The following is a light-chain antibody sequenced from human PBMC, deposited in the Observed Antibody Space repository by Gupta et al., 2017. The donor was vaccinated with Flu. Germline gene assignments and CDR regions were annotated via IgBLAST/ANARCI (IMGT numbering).Light chain of an antibody. CDR3: QQYNYWPWT. V-gene: IGKV3-15*01. Sequence: IVMTQSSATLSVSPGERATLSCRASQSVSSNFAWYQHKPGQAPRLLIYGAFTRATGIPARFSGSGSGTEFTLTITSLQSEDFAVYYCQQYNYWPWTFGQGTKVEIK. J-gene: IGKJ1*01. CDR2: GAF. CDR1: QSVSSN.